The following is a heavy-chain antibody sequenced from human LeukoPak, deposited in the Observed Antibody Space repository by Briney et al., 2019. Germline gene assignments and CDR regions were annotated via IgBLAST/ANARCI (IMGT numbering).Heavy chain of an antibody. J-gene: IGHJ6*03. Sequence: GGSLRLSCAASGFTFSSYEMNWVRQAPGKGLEWVSYISSSGSTIYYADSVKGRFTISRDNAKNSLYLQMNSLRAEDTAVYYCAREPRSGSYPPYYYYYMDVWGKGTTVTISS. CDR2: ISSSGSTI. CDR3: AREPRSGSYPPYYYYYMDV. CDR1: GFTFSSYE. V-gene: IGHV3-48*03. D-gene: IGHD1-26*01.